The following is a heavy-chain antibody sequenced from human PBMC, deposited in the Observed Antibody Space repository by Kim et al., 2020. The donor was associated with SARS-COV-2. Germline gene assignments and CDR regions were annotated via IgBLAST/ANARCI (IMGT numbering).Heavy chain of an antibody. J-gene: IGHJ4*02. V-gene: IGHV3-23*01. Sequence: GGSLRLSCAASGFTFSSYAMSWVRQAPGKGLEWVSAISGSGGSTYYADSVKGRFTISRDNSKNTLYLQMNSLRAEDTAVYYCAKVPLTSMIVVVITTFDYWGQGTLVTVSS. CDR3: AKVPLTSMIVVVITTFDY. D-gene: IGHD3-22*01. CDR2: ISGSGGST. CDR1: GFTFSSYA.